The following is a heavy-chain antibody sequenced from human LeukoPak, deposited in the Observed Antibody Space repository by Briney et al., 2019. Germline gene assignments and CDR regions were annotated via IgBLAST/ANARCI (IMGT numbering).Heavy chain of an antibody. V-gene: IGHV3-7*04. Sequence: GGSLRLSCSASGFIFSNYWMTWVRQAPGKGLEWVANIKQDGSEKYYVDSVKGRFTISRDNAKKSLYLQMNGLRAEDTAVYFCARDMIILQSWGQGTLVTVSS. CDR3: ARDMIILQS. CDR1: GFIFSNYW. CDR2: IKQDGSEK. D-gene: IGHD3-16*01. J-gene: IGHJ5*02.